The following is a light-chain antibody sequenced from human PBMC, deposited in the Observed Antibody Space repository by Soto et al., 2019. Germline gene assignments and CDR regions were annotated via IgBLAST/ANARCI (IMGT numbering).Light chain of an antibody. J-gene: IGKJ1*01. CDR1: QGISSY. V-gene: IGKV1-8*01. CDR2: AAS. Sequence: AIRMTQSPSSFSASTGDRVTITCRASQGISSYLAWYQQKPGKAPKLLIYAASTLQSGVPSRFSGSGSGTDVTLTISCLQSEDFATYYCQQYYSYPRTFGQGNKMEIK. CDR3: QQYYSYPRT.